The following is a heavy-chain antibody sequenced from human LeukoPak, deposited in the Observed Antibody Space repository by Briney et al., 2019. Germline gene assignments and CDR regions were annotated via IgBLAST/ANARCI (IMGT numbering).Heavy chain of an antibody. J-gene: IGHJ6*02. CDR2: ISAYNGST. Sequence: ASVTVSFKASGYTFTNYGISWVRQAPGQGLEWMGCISAYNGSTSYAQKLQGRVTMTTDTPTSTAYMELRSLRSDDTAVYYCARDRYYSSSSGYYYYYGLDVWGQGTTVTVSS. CDR1: GYTFTNYG. CDR3: ARDRYYSSSSGYYYYYGLDV. V-gene: IGHV1-18*01. D-gene: IGHD6-6*01.